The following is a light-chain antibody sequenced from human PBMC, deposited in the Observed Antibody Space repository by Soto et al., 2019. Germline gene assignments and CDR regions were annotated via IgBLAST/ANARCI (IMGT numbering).Light chain of an antibody. CDR2: RAS. V-gene: IGKV1-5*03. Sequence: DIQMTQSPSTLSASVGDRVTITCRASQSVGDSLVWHQQKPGKAPKLLIYRASSLESGVPSTFSGSGXGTEXXLTXXSLQPDDFAXYYCQQYQTYPWTFGQGTKVEV. J-gene: IGKJ1*01. CDR1: QSVGDS. CDR3: QQYQTYPWT.